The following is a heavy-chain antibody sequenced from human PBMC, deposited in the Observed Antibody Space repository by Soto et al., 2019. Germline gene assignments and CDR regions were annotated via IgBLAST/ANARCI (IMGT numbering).Heavy chain of an antibody. CDR1: GYTFSSYA. J-gene: IGHJ4*02. CDR2: INAGYGNT. V-gene: IGHV1-3*01. CDR3: ARDTGDGTFDF. Sequence: ASVKVSCKASGYTFSSYAMHCVRQAPLQRLDWMGWINAGYGNTKSSQKFQDRVTISRDTSASTAYMELTSLRSEDTAVYYCARDTGDGTFDFWGQGTLVTVSS. D-gene: IGHD7-27*01.